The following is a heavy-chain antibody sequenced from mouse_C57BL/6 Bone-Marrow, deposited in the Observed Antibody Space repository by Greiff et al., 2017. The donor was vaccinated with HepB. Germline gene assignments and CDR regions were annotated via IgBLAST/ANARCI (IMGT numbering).Heavy chain of an antibody. V-gene: IGHV5-6*01. CDR1: GFTFSSYG. CDR3: ASLRAAY. J-gene: IGHJ3*01. CDR2: ISSGGSYT. Sequence: EVQLVESGGDLVKPGGSLKLSCAASGFTFSSYGMSWVRQTPDKRLEWVATISSGGSYTYYPDSVKGRFTISRDNAKNTLYLQMSSLKSEETAMYYCASLRAAYWGQGTLVTVSA. D-gene: IGHD1-1*01.